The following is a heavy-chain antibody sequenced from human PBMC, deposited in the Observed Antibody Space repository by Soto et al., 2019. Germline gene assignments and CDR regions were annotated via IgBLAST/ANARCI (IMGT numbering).Heavy chain of an antibody. CDR1: GYSFTTNW. CDR3: ARHFSLDSPEYYYYGMDV. V-gene: IGHV5-51*01. Sequence: PXESLKISCKGSGYSFTTNWIGWVRQMPGKGLEWMGIIYPGDSDTRYSPSSQGRVTISAEKSITTAYLHWRNLKASDTAIYYCARHFSLDSPEYYYYGMDVWGQGATVTVCS. J-gene: IGHJ6*02. CDR2: IYPGDSDT. D-gene: IGHD3-3*01.